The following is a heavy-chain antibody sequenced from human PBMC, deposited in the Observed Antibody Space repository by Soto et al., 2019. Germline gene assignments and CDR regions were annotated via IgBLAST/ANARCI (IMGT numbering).Heavy chain of an antibody. D-gene: IGHD2-15*01. CDR3: VRTSLVVAAATREDY. J-gene: IGHJ4*02. Sequence: EVQLVESGGGLVQPGGSLRLSCAASGFTFSSYWMHWVRQAPGKGLVWVSRINSDGSSTSDSDSVKGRFTISRDNAKNTLYLQVNSLRAEDTAVYYCVRTSLVVAAATREDYWGQGPLVTVSS. CDR2: INSDGSST. V-gene: IGHV3-74*01. CDR1: GFTFSSYW.